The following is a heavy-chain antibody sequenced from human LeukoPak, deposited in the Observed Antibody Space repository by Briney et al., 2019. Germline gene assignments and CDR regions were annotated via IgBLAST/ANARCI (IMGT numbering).Heavy chain of an antibody. Sequence: SETLSLTCTVSGGSISSYYWSWIRQPPGKGLEWIGYIYYSGSTNYNPSLKSRVTISVDTSKNQFSLKLSPVTAADTAVYYCARVLKSSSVCGDYPYYFDYWGQGTLVTVSS. CDR3: ARVLKSSSVCGDYPYYFDY. CDR2: IYYSGST. J-gene: IGHJ4*02. V-gene: IGHV4-59*01. CDR1: GGSISSYY. D-gene: IGHD4-17*01.